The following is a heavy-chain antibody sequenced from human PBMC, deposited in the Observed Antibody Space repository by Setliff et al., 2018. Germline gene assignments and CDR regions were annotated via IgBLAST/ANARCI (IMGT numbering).Heavy chain of an antibody. J-gene: IGHJ6*02. CDR3: ARIRGGAALGGCYYYYGMDV. CDR2: IDWDDDK. D-gene: IGHD3-16*01. V-gene: IGHV2-70*11. CDR1: GSSLSTSGMC. Sequence: SGPSGEPTQTLTLTCTFSGSSLSTSGMCVSWIRQPPGKALEWLARIDWDDDKYYSTSLKTRLTISKDTSKNQVVLTMTNMDPVDTATYYCARIRGGAALGGCYYYYGMDVWGQGTTVTVSS.